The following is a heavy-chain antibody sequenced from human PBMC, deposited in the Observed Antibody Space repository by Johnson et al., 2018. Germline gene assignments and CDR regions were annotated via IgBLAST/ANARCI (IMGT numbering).Heavy chain of an antibody. Sequence: VQLVQSGGGVVQPGRSLRLSCAASGFTFSSYAMTWVRQAPGKGLEWVSGISGSGGSTYYADSVKGRFTISRDNAKNSLYLQMNSLRAEDTAVYYCARIGYSSGWYDYYYMDVWGKGTTVTVSS. CDR1: GFTFSSYA. CDR3: ARIGYSSGWYDYYYMDV. CDR2: ISGSGGST. V-gene: IGHV3-23*04. J-gene: IGHJ6*03. D-gene: IGHD6-19*01.